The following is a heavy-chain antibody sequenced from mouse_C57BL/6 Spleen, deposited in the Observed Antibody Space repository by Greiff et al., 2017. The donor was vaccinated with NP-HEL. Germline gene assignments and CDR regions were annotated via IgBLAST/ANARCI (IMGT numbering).Heavy chain of an antibody. CDR1: GFTFNTYA. J-gene: IGHJ1*03. CDR3: VGDQNWYFDV. Sequence: GGGLVQPKGSLKLSCVALGFTFNTYAMHWVRQAPGKGLEWVARIRSKSSNYATYYAESVKDRFTISRDDSQSMLYLQLNNLKTEDTAMYCCVGDQNWYFDVWGTGTTVTVSS. V-gene: IGHV10-3*01. CDR2: IRSKSSNYAT.